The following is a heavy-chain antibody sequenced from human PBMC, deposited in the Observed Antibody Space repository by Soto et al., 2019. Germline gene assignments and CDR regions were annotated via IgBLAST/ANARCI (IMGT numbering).Heavy chain of an antibody. CDR1: GFTFPSYA. CDR3: AKDASYDSSGHWPPLDY. Sequence: PGGSLRLSCAASGFTFPSYAMTWVRQAPGKGLEWVSAISGRGGSTYYADSVKGRFTISRDNSKNTMYLEMNSLRVEDTAVYYCAKDASYDSSGHWPPLDYWGQGTLVTVSS. CDR2: ISGRGGST. J-gene: IGHJ4*02. D-gene: IGHD3-22*01. V-gene: IGHV3-23*01.